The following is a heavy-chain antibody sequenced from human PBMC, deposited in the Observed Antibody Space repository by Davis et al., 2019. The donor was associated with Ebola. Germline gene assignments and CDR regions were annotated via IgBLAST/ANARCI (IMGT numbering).Heavy chain of an antibody. V-gene: IGHV3-7*03. D-gene: IGHD3-3*01. J-gene: IGHJ6*02. CDR1: GFTFSSYW. CDR3: ARGALRFLYGGGMDV. CDR2: IKQDGSEK. Sequence: GESLKISCAASGFTFSSYWMSWVRQVPGKGLEWVANIKQDGSEKYYVDSVKGRFTISRDNANNSLYLQMNSLRAEDTAVYYCARGALRFLYGGGMDVWGQGTTVTVSS.